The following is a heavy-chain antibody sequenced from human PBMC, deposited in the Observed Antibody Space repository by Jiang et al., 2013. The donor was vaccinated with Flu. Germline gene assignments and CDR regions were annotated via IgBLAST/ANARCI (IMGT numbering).Heavy chain of an antibody. D-gene: IGHD3-10*01. J-gene: IGHJ4*02. CDR3: ARGVGDLGDY. V-gene: IGHV1-8*01. Sequence: SGAEVKKPGASVKVSCKASGYTFTSYDINWVRQTTGQGLEWMGWVSPNSGNTGYAQKFQGRLTMTRDTSISTAYMELSSLNFDDTAMYYCARGVGDLGDYWGQGTLVTVSS. CDR2: VSPNSGNT. CDR1: GYTFTSYD.